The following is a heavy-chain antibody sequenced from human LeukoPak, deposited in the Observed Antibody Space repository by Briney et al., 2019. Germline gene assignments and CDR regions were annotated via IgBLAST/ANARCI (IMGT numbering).Heavy chain of an antibody. J-gene: IGHJ3*02. CDR2: IYSGGRT. V-gene: IGHV3-66*01. CDR3: ARDLSGVGFDI. Sequence: GGSLRLSCAASGFTVSSNYMSWVRQAPGEGLWWGSIIYSGGRTYYADSVNGRFTTSRDNSKNTLYLQMNSRRAEDTAVYYCARDLSGVGFDIWGQGTMVTVSS. CDR1: GFTVSSNY. D-gene: IGHD2-8*01.